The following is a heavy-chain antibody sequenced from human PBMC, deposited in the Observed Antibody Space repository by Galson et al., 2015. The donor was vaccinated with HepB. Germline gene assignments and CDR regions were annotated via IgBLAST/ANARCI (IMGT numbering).Heavy chain of an antibody. Sequence: PALVKPTQTLTLTCTFSGFSLSTSGVGVGWVRQPPGKALEWLAVIYWDDDKRYNPSLKNRLTISKGTSNSHVVLTLTNVDPADTATYFCGNRRRDSSDNWDNGYFDLWGRGTLVTVSS. D-gene: IGHD1/OR15-1a*01. CDR1: GFSLSTSGVG. CDR2: IYWDDDK. V-gene: IGHV2-5*02. CDR3: GNRRRDSSDNWDNGYFDL. J-gene: IGHJ2*01.